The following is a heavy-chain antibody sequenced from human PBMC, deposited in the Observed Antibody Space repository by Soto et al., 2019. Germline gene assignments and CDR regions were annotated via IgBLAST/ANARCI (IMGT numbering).Heavy chain of an antibody. D-gene: IGHD1-26*01. J-gene: IGHJ3*02. CDR3: ASDGTRYAFDI. V-gene: IGHV1-18*01. CDR2: ISAYNGNT. CDR1: GYTFTSYG. Sequence: GASVKVSCKASGYTFTSYGISWVRQAPGQGLEWMGWISAYNGNTKYAQKFQGRVTMTTDTSTSTAYMELRSLRSEDTAVYYCASDGTRYAFDIWGQGTMVTVSS.